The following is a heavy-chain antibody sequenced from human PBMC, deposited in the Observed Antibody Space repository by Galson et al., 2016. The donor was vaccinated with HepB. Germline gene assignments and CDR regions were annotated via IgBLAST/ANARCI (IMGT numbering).Heavy chain of an antibody. CDR3: ARDTYGAFDP. CDR2: ISPRGTDT. J-gene: IGHJ5*02. CDR1: GFNFNIYA. Sequence: SLRLSCAASGFNFNIYAMAWVRQAPGKGLQWVSAISPRGTDTYYADSVMGRFSISRDNSKTTVYLQMDSLRAEDTAVYYCARDTYGAFDPWGQGNLVIVSS. D-gene: IGHD2-8*01. V-gene: IGHV3-23*01.